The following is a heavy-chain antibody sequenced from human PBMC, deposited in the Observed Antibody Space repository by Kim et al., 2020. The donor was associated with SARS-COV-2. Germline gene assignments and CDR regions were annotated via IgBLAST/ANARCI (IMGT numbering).Heavy chain of an antibody. D-gene: IGHD4-17*01. J-gene: IGHJ5*02. Sequence: SETLSLTCTVSGGSINTYYWHWIRQPPGKGLEWIGYIYYSGSTSYNPSLKSRVTISIDTSKKQFSLKLNSVTAAGTAVYYCARATTVTTGNWFDPWGQGALVTVSS. CDR3: ARATTVTTGNWFDP. CDR2: IYYSGST. CDR1: GGSINTYY. V-gene: IGHV4-59*13.